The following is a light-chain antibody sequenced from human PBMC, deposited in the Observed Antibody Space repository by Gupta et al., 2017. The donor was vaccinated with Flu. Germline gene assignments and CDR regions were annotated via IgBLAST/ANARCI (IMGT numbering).Light chain of an antibody. CDR3: QQYSRSPLT. CDR2: GAS. CDR1: QSVSSSY. J-gene: IGKJ4*01. V-gene: IGKV3-20*01. Sequence: EIVLTQSPGTLSLSPGERATLSCRARQSVSSSYLAWYQQKPGQAPRLLIYGASIRATGIPDRFSGSGSWTDFTLTISSLEPEDFAVYYCQQYSRSPLTFGRGTKVEIK.